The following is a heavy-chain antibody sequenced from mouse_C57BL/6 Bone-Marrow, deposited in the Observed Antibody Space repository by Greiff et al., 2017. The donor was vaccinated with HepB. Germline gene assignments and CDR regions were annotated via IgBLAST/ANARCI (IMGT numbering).Heavy chain of an antibody. D-gene: IGHD2-3*01. J-gene: IGHJ2*01. V-gene: IGHV14-4*01. CDR1: GFNIKDDY. Sequence: VQLQQSGAELVRPGASVKLSCTASGFNIKDDYMHWVKQRPEQGLEWIGWIAPGNGDTEYASKFQGKATITADTSSNTAYLQLSSLTSADTAVYYCTTDDGYSGYWGQGTTLTVSS. CDR2: IAPGNGDT. CDR3: TTDDGYSGY.